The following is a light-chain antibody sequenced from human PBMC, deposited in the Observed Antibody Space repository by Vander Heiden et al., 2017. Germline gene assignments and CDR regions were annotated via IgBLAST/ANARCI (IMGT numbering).Light chain of an antibody. J-gene: IGLJ2*01. V-gene: IGLV6-57*01. CDR3: QYYDSSNVV. CDR1: RGSIASNY. Sequence: NFILTQPHSVSDSPGKTVTISCTRCRGSIASNYVQWDQQRPGSSPTTVIYEDNQGPSEVPNRFSRLKTEEEADYYCQYYDSSNVVFGGGTKLTVL. CDR2: EDN.